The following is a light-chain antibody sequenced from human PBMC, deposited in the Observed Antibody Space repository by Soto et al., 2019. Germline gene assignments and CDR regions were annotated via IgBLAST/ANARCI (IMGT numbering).Light chain of an antibody. CDR2: GTS. Sequence: ELVMTQTPATLSVSPGERATLSCRASQSVNINLAWYQQKPGQAPRLLIYGTSTRATGVPARFSGSGSGTEFNLTISSLQSEDFGVYYCQQYNNWPRATFGGGTKVDIK. J-gene: IGKJ4*01. CDR3: QQYNNWPRAT. V-gene: IGKV3-15*01. CDR1: QSVNIN.